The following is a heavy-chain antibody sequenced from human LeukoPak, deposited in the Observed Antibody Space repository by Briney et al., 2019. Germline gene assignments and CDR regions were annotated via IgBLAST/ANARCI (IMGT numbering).Heavy chain of an antibody. CDR2: ISAYNGNR. D-gene: IGHD4-11*01. Sequence: ASVKVSCKASGYTLTSFGISWVRQAPGHGLEWMGWISAYNGNRNYAQTRPGRVTMTTDPSPSTAYMEMRRLRSDETAVYYCARVANPYSNFAYWGQGTLVTVSS. CDR3: ARVANPYSNFAY. V-gene: IGHV1-18*01. CDR1: GYTLTSFG. J-gene: IGHJ4*02.